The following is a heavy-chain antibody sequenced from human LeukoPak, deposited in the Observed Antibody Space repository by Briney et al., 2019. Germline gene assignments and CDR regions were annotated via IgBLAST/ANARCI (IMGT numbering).Heavy chain of an antibody. Sequence: GGSLRLSCAASGFSFRTYGMHWVRQTPGRGLEWVSGISGSGDRTYYTDSAKGRFTISRDISKNTLYLQMNSLRAEDTAVYYCVKGNWNDDWGQGTLVTVSS. V-gene: IGHV3-23*01. CDR3: VKGNWNDD. CDR2: ISGSGDRT. J-gene: IGHJ5*02. CDR1: GFSFRTYG.